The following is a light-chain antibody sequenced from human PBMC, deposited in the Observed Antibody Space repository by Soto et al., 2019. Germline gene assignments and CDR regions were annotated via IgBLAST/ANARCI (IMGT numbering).Light chain of an antibody. CDR2: DAS. J-gene: IGKJ5*01. V-gene: IGKV3-11*01. CDR3: QQRSNWPLT. Sequence: EIVLTQSPATLSLSPEERATISCRASQSVSSYLAWYQQKPGQAPRLLIYDASNRATGIPARFSGSGSGTDFTLTISSLEPEDFAVYYCQQRSNWPLTFGQGTRLEIK. CDR1: QSVSSY.